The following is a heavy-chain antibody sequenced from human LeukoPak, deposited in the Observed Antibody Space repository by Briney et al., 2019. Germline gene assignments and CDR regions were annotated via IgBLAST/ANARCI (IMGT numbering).Heavy chain of an antibody. CDR2: IYSGGST. V-gene: IGHV3-66*01. J-gene: IGHJ4*02. D-gene: IGHD2-2*01. CDR3: ARDGSPYCSSTSCYAH. Sequence: PGGALRLSCAASGFSFGNYWMVWVRQAPGKGLEWVSVIYSGGSTYYADSVKGRFTISRDNSKNTLYLQMNSLRAEDTAVYYCARDGSPYCSSTSCYAHWGQGTLVTVSS. CDR1: GFSFGNYW.